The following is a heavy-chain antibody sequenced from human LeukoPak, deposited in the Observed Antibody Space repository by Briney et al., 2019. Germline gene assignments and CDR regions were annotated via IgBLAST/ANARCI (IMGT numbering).Heavy chain of an antibody. Sequence: PPETLSLTCTVSGGSLSSGDYYWSWIRQPPGKGLEWIGYIYYSGSTYYNPTLKRRVNISVDTSKNQFSLTLSSVTAADTAVYYCARSPIRYCSGGSCYYDAFDIWGQGTMVTVSS. CDR1: GGSLSSGDYY. CDR3: ARSPIRYCSGGSCYYDAFDI. J-gene: IGHJ3*02. CDR2: IYYSGST. D-gene: IGHD2-15*01. V-gene: IGHV4-30-4*08.